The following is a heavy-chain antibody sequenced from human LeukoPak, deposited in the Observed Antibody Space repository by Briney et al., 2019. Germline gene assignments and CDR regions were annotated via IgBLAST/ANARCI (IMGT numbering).Heavy chain of an antibody. V-gene: IGHV4-39*01. Sequence: SETLSLTCTVSGGSISSGGYYWSWIRQHPGKGLEWIGYIYYSGSTYYNPSLKSQVTISVDTSKNQFSLKLSSVTAADTAVYYCARRSSIAAAFEYFQHWGQGTLVTVSS. CDR3: ARRSSIAAAFEYFQH. D-gene: IGHD6-13*01. CDR1: GGSISSGGYY. J-gene: IGHJ1*01. CDR2: IYYSGST.